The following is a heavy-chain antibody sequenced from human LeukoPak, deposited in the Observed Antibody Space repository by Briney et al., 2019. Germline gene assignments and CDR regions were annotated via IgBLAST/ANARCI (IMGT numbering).Heavy chain of an antibody. V-gene: IGHV3-48*03. CDR1: GFTFSSYE. CDR2: ISSSGNTI. CDR3: ARGGGYYGSGSLHYYYYGMDV. D-gene: IGHD3-10*01. Sequence: PGGSLRLSCAASGFTFSSYEMNWVRQAPGMGLEWVSYISSSGNTIYYADSVKGRFTISRDNAKNSLYLQMNSLRAEDTAVYYCARGGGYYGSGSLHYYYYGMDVWGQGTTVTVSS. J-gene: IGHJ6*02.